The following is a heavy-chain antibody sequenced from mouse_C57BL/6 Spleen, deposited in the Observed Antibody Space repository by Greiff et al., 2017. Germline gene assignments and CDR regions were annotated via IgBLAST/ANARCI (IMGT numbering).Heavy chain of an antibody. J-gene: IGHJ2*01. CDR1: GYTFTEYT. V-gene: IGHV1-62-2*01. CDR3: ARHEEDYGCRFDD. D-gene: IGHD1-1*01. Sequence: QVQLQQSGAELVKPGASVKLSCKASGYTFTEYTIHWLKQRSGQGLEGIGWFYPGSGSLKYIEKFKEKAPLTSAKSSRPVYMELSRMTAEDSAVYFCARHEEDYGCRFDDWGQGTTLTVSS. CDR2: FYPGSGSL.